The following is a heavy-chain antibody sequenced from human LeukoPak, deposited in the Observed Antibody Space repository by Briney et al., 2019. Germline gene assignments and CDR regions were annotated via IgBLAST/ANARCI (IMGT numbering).Heavy chain of an antibody. D-gene: IGHD3-3*01. CDR3: ARNVLRDFWSGYYTGYFDY. CDR2: IYYSGST. V-gene: IGHV4-39*01. Sequence: SETLSLTCTVSGGSISSSSYYWGWIRQPPGKGLEWIGSIYYSGSTYYNPSLKSRVTISVDTSKNQFSLKLSSVTAADTAVYYCARNVLRDFWSGYYTGYFDYWGQGTLVTVSS. CDR1: GGSISSSSYY. J-gene: IGHJ4*02.